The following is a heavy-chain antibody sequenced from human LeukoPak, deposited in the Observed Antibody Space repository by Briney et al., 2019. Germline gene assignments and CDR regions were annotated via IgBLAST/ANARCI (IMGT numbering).Heavy chain of an antibody. V-gene: IGHV3-30*18. CDR1: GFTFSSYG. Sequence: GGSLRLSCAASGFTFSSYGMHWVRQAPGKGLEWVAVISYDGSNKYYADSVKGRFTISRDNSKNTLYLQMNSLRAEDTAVYYCAKDLSSYYYDSSGYYYGWNYYYGMDVWGQGTTVTVSS. CDR3: AKDLSSYYYDSSGYYYGWNYYYGMDV. D-gene: IGHD3-22*01. CDR2: ISYDGSNK. J-gene: IGHJ6*02.